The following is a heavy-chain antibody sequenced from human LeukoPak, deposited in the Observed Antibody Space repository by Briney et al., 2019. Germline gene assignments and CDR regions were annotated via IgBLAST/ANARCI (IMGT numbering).Heavy chain of an antibody. CDR1: GFTFSDYY. V-gene: IGHV3-11*01. CDR2: ISSSGSTI. CDR3: ARDSIVRGNIGNDMDV. D-gene: IGHD2-8*01. Sequence: GGSLRLSCAASGFTFSDYYMSWIRQAPGKGLEWVSYISSSGSTIYCADSVKGRFTISRDSAKNSLYLQMNSLRAEDTAVYYCARDSIVRGNIGNDMDVWGKGTTVTVSS. J-gene: IGHJ6*03.